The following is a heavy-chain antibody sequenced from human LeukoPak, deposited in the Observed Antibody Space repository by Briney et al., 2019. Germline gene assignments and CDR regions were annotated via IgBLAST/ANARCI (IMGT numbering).Heavy chain of an antibody. D-gene: IGHD3-22*01. Sequence: GGSLRLSCAASGFTFSSYAMHWVRQAPGKGLEWVAVISYDGSNKYYADSVKGRFTISRDNSKNTLYLQMNSLRAEDTAVYYCARVGYYDSSGYLDYWGQGTLVTVSS. V-gene: IGHV3-30*04. CDR3: ARVGYYDSSGYLDY. CDR1: GFTFSSYA. CDR2: ISYDGSNK. J-gene: IGHJ4*02.